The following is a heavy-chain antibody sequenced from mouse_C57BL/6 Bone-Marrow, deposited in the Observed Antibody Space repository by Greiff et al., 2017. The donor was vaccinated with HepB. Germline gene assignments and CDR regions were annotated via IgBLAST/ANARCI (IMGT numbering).Heavy chain of an antibody. Sequence: EVQLQQSGAELVRPGASVKLSCTASGFNFKDYYMHWVKQRPEQGLEWIGWIDPENGDTEYASKFQGKATITADTSSNTAYLQLSSLTSEDTAVYYCTPAWFAYGGQGTLVTVSA. CDR3: TPAWFAY. J-gene: IGHJ3*01. CDR1: GFNFKDYY. CDR2: IDPENGDT. V-gene: IGHV14-4*01.